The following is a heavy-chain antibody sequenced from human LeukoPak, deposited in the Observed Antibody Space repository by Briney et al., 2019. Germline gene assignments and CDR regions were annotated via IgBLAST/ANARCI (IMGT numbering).Heavy chain of an antibody. CDR3: ARNFHPGNWDY. CDR2: IRVYNGKT. V-gene: IGHV1-18*04. J-gene: IGHJ4*02. CDR1: GYSFNSFG. Sequence: ASVKVSCKASGYSFNSFGITWVRQAPGQGLEWMGWIRVYNGKTHYAENFQGRVTMTTDTSTSTAYMELRSLRSDDTAVYYCARNFHPGNWDYWGQGTLVTVSS. D-gene: IGHD1-14*01.